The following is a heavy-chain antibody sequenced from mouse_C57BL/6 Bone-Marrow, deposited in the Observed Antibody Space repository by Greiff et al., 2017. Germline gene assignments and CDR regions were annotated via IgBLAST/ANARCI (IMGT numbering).Heavy chain of an antibody. CDR3: AKKFGLGYAMDY. CDR1: GFSLTSYG. V-gene: IGHV2-5*01. D-gene: IGHD2-2*01. J-gene: IGHJ4*01. CDR2: IWRGGST. Sequence: QVQLKESGPGLVQPSQSLSITCTVSGFSLTSYGVHWVRQSPGKGLEWLGVIWRGGSTDYNAAFMSRLSITKDNSTSQVFFKMNSLQADDTAIYYCAKKFGLGYAMDYWGQGTSVTVSS.